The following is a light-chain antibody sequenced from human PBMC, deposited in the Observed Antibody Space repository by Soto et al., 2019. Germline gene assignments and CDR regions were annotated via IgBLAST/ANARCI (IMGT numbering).Light chain of an antibody. V-gene: IGKV3-20*01. CDR1: QSVSSSY. Sequence: PGERATLSCRASQSVSSSYLAWYQQKPGQAPRLLIYGASSRATGIPDRFSGSGSGTDFTLTISRLEPEDFAVYYCHPYLSSPYTFGQGTKLEIK. J-gene: IGKJ2*01. CDR2: GAS. CDR3: HPYLSSPYT.